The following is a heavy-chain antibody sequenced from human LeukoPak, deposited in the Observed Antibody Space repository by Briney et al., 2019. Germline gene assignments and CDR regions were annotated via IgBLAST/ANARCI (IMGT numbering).Heavy chain of an antibody. CDR3: ARAGFSSGWYFDP. Sequence: GGSLRLSCAASGFTFSRYALNWARQAPGKGLEWVSTVSVSGGSTYYADSVKGRFTISRDNSENTLYLQMNSLRAEDTAVYYCARAGFSSGWYFDPWGQGTLVTVSS. CDR2: VSVSGGST. J-gene: IGHJ5*02. CDR1: GFTFSRYA. V-gene: IGHV3-23*01. D-gene: IGHD6-19*01.